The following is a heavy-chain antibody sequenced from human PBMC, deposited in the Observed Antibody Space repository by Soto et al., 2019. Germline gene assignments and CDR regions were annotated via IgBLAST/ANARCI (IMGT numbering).Heavy chain of an antibody. Sequence: VQLQESGPGLVKPSQTLSLTCTVSGGTISSGGYFWTWIRQHPGEGPEWIGDIPYSGSSYYNPSLTGRVTISSNTSISLFYLKLSFGTAADTAVYYCARLSCTGDSCSFGGAFNVWGQGTMVTVSS. CDR1: GGTISSGGYF. CDR3: ARLSCTGDSCSFGGAFNV. J-gene: IGHJ3*01. CDR2: IPYSGSS. V-gene: IGHV4-31*03. D-gene: IGHD2-8*02.